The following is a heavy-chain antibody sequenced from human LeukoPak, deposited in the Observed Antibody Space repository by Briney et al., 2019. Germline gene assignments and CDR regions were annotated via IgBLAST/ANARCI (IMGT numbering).Heavy chain of an antibody. V-gene: IGHV4-39*07. CDR2: IYHSGST. Sequence: PSETLSLTCTVSGGSISSGDYYWSWIRQPPGKGLEWIGSIYHSGSTYYNPSLKSRVTISVDTSKNQFSLKLSSVTAADTAVYYCARDMDIVVVPAAIGYWGQGTLVTVSS. CDR3: ARDMDIVVVPAAIGY. CDR1: GGSISSGDYY. J-gene: IGHJ4*02. D-gene: IGHD2-2*03.